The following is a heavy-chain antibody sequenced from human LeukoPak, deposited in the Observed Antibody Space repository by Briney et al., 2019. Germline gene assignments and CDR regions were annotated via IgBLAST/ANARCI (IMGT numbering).Heavy chain of an antibody. CDR3: AKEPHGRDYGDYDY. J-gene: IGHJ4*02. CDR1: GFTFSNYV. D-gene: IGHD4-17*01. Sequence: GGSLRLSCAASGFTFSNYVMSWVRQAPGKGLEWVSAISGSGGSTYYADSVKGRFTISRDNSKNTLYLQMNSLRAEDTAVYYCAKEPHGRDYGDYDYWGQGTLVTVSS. CDR2: ISGSGGST. V-gene: IGHV3-23*01.